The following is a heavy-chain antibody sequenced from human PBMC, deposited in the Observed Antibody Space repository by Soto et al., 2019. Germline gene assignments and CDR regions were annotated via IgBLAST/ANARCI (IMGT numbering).Heavy chain of an antibody. CDR3: AKEGSSSTYYFDY. J-gene: IGHJ4*02. CDR2: ISGGTGTT. D-gene: IGHD6-6*01. CDR1: GITFSDYS. Sequence: GGSLRLSCAVSGITFSDYSINWVRQAPGKGLEWVSGISGGTGTTYYADSVKGRFTISRDNSKNTLYLQMNSLRAEDTAVYYCAKEGSSSTYYFDYWGQGTLVTVSS. V-gene: IGHV3-23*01.